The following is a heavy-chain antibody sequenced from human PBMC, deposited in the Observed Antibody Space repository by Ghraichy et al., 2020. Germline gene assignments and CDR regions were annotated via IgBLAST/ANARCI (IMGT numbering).Heavy chain of an antibody. V-gene: IGHV3-7*01. CDR2: IREDGSEK. CDR3: ARSGGEATDPRYYYGMDV. CDR1: GFTFSNYW. J-gene: IGHJ6*02. Sequence: GGSLRLSCAASGFTFSNYWMSWVRQAPGKGLEWVANIREDGSEKWYVDSVKGRFTISRDNAKNLLYLQMNTLRAEDTALYYCARSGGEATDPRYYYGMDVWGQGTTVTVSS. D-gene: IGHD2-21*01.